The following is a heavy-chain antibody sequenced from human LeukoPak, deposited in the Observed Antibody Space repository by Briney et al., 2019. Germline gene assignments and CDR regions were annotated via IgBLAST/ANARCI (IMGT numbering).Heavy chain of an antibody. V-gene: IGHV1-18*01. CDR3: ARDPSHTSGWKTWFDP. CDR1: GHTFTSHG. J-gene: IGHJ5*02. CDR2: ISAYNGDT. D-gene: IGHD6-19*01. Sequence: ASVKVSCKASGHTFTSHGISWVRQAPGQGLEWMGWISAYNGDTKYAQNLQGRLILTTYTSTTTAYLELRSLRYDDTAVYYCARDPSHTSGWKTWFDPWGQGTLVTVSS.